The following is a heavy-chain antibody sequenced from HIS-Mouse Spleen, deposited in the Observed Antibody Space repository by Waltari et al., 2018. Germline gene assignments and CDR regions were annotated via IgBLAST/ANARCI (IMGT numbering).Heavy chain of an antibody. CDR3: ARESGQDTAMVRNAFDI. CDR1: GGSFSGYY. Sequence: QVQLQQWGAGLLKPSETLSLTCAVYGGSFSGYYWSWIRQPPGKGLEWIGEINHSGSTNYHPSLKVRVTIAVDTSKNQFSLKLSSVTAADTAVYYCARESGQDTAMVRNAFDIWGQGTMVTVSS. J-gene: IGHJ3*02. CDR2: INHSGST. V-gene: IGHV4-34*01. D-gene: IGHD5-18*01.